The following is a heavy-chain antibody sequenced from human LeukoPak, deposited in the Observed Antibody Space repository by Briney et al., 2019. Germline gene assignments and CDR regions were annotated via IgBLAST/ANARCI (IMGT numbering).Heavy chain of an antibody. J-gene: IGHJ4*02. V-gene: IGHV4-30-4*08. CDR2: IYYSGST. D-gene: IGHD2-2*01. CDR1: GGSISSGDYY. Sequence: SETLSLTCTVSGGSISSGDYYWSWIRQPPGKGLEWLGYIYYSGSTYYNPSLKSRVTISVDTSKNQFSLQLSSVTAADTAVYYCARDRSSTTGGLFDYWGQGTLVTVSS. CDR3: ARDRSSTTGGLFDY.